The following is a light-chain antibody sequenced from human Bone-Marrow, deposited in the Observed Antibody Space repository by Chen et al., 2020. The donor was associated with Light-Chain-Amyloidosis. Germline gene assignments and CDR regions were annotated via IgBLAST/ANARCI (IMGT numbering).Light chain of an antibody. V-gene: IGLV2-14*01. CDR3: SSYTITNTLV. J-gene: IGLJ1*01. Sequence: QSALTQPASVSGSPGQSITISCTGTSSYVGGDNHVPWYQQHPDKAPKLMIYEVTNRPSWVPDRFSGSKSDNTASLTISGLQTEDEADYFCSSYTITNTLVFGSGTRVTVL. CDR2: EVT. CDR1: SSYVGGDNH.